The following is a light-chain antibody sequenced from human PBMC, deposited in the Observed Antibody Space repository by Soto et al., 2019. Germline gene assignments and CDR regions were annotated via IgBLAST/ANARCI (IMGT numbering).Light chain of an antibody. CDR1: QSISRW. Sequence: DIKMTQSPSTLSSYVGYRVTISYRASQSISRWLAWYQQKPGKVPKLLIYDASNLGSGVPSRFSGSGSGTQFTLTISGLQPDDSATYYCQQYNDYSRTFGRGTKVDI. J-gene: IGKJ1*01. CDR2: DAS. CDR3: QQYNDYSRT. V-gene: IGKV1-5*01.